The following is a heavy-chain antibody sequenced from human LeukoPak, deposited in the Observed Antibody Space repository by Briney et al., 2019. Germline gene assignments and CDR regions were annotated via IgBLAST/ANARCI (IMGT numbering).Heavy chain of an antibody. CDR2: INHSGST. D-gene: IGHD3-22*01. V-gene: IGHV4-34*01. CDR1: GGSFSGYY. J-gene: IGHJ4*02. Sequence: SETLSLTCAVYGGSFSGYYWSWIRQPPGKGLEWIGEINHSGSTNYNPSLKSRVTISVDTSKNQFSLKLSSVTAADTAVYYCASWNYYYDSSGYYHHFDYWGQGTLVTVSS. CDR3: ASWNYYYDSSGYYHHFDY.